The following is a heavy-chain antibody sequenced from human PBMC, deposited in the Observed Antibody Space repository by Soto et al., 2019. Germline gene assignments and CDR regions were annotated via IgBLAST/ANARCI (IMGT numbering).Heavy chain of an antibody. V-gene: IGHV4-34*01. CDR2: INHSGST. D-gene: IGHD6-19*01. Sequence: SSETLSLTCAVYGGSFSGYYWSWIRQPPGKGLEWIGEINHSGSTNYNPSLKSRVTISVDTSKNQFSLKLSSVTAADTAVYYCARWYSSGWYAVLGYYGMDVWGQGTTVTVSS. CDR3: ARWYSSGWYAVLGYYGMDV. J-gene: IGHJ6*02. CDR1: GGSFSGYY.